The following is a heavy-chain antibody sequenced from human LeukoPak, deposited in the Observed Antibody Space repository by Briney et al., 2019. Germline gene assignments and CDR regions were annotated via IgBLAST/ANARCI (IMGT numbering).Heavy chain of an antibody. D-gene: IGHD5-18*01. CDR3: TRRVPGYTTFDY. Sequence: GGPLRLSCAASGFTFSGSAMHWVRQASGKGLEWVGRIRSKANSYATAYAASVKGRFTISRDDSKNTAYLQMNSLKTEDTAVYYCTRRVPGYTTFDYWGQGTLVTVSS. V-gene: IGHV3-73*01. J-gene: IGHJ4*02. CDR2: IRSKANSYAT. CDR1: GFTFSGSA.